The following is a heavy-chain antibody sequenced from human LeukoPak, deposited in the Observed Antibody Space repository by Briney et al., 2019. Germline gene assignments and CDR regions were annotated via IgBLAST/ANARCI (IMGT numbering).Heavy chain of an antibody. D-gene: IGHD3-10*01. CDR1: GFTFSYYA. J-gene: IGHJ3*01. CDR2: ISGSGSST. Sequence: PGGSLRLSCVASGFTFSYYATSWVRQAPGRGLEWVSAISGSGSSTYYADSVKGRFTISRDNSKNTLYLQMNSLRAEDTAVYYCAKGSFADPFDVWGQGIMVTVSS. CDR3: AKGSFADPFDV. V-gene: IGHV3-23*01.